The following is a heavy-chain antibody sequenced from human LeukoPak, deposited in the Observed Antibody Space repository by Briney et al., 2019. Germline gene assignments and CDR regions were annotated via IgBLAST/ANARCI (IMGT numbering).Heavy chain of an antibody. J-gene: IGHJ4*02. CDR1: GFTFSSYA. D-gene: IGHD2-15*01. V-gene: IGHV3-23*01. CDR2: ISGSGGST. Sequence: GGSLRLSCAASGFTFSSYAISWVRQPPGKGLEWVSAISGSGGSTYYADSVKGRFTISRDNSKNTLYLQMNSLRAEDTAVYYCAKDFWMRSGQFSDYTEYWGQGTLVTVSS. CDR3: AKDFWMRSGQFSDYTEY.